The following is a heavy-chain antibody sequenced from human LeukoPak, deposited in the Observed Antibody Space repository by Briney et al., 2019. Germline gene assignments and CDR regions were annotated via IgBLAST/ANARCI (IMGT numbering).Heavy chain of an antibody. V-gene: IGHV3-33*01. D-gene: IGHD2-8*02. CDR1: GFTFSTYG. Sequence: GGSLRLSCAASGFTFSTYGMHWVRQAPGKGLEWVAVIWYDGSIKYYADSVKGRVTISRDNSKNTLFLQTNSLRAEDTAVYYCARIGCTGNNCKPHSYYDMDVWGKGTTVTVSS. J-gene: IGHJ6*04. CDR3: ARIGCTGNNCKPHSYYDMDV. CDR2: IWYDGSIK.